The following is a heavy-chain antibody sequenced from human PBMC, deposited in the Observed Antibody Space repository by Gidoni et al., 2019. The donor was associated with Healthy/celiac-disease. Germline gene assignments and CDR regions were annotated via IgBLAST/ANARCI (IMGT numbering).Heavy chain of an antibody. Sequence: EVQLVESGGGLVKPGGSLRLSCAASGFTFSSSSMNWVRQAPGKGMEWVSSISSSSSYIYYADSVKGRFTISRDNAKNSLYLQMNSLRAEDTAVYYCARDSDVGYYDSSGYYDYWGQGTLVTVSS. V-gene: IGHV3-21*01. CDR2: ISSSSSYI. CDR1: GFTFSSSS. CDR3: ARDSDVGYYDSSGYYDY. J-gene: IGHJ4*02. D-gene: IGHD3-22*01.